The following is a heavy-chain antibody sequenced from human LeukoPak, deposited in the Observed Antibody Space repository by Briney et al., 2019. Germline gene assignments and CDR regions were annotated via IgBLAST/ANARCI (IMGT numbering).Heavy chain of an antibody. V-gene: IGHV3-48*01. CDR3: AKRLYGSGSYPFNY. D-gene: IGHD3-10*01. Sequence: GRSLRLSCAASGFTFSSYGMHWIRQAPGKGLQWVSYISSGGDIMHYADSVKGRFTSSRDNSKNTLYLQMNSLRAEDTAVYYCAKRLYGSGSYPFNYWGQGTLVTVSS. CDR1: GFTFSSYG. J-gene: IGHJ4*02. CDR2: ISSGGDIM.